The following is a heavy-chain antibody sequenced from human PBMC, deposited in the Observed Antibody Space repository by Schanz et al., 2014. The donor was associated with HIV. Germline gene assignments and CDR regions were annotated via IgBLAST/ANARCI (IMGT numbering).Heavy chain of an antibody. J-gene: IGHJ4*02. CDR2: IKQDESEK. CDR1: GFRFRSYW. CDR3: VLPSAKIVGGLGEHYFDH. Sequence: DVQLVESGGSLVQPGGSLRLSCAASGFRFRSYWMSWVRQAPGKGLEWVANIKQDESEKYYADSVKGRFTISRDNAKNSLYLQMNSLRAEDTAVYYCVLPSAKIVGGLGEHYFDHGGQGTLVTVSS. V-gene: IGHV3-7*01. D-gene: IGHD1-26*01.